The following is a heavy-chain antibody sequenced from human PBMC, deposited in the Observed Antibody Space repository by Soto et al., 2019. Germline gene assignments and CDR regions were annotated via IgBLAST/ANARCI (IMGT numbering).Heavy chain of an antibody. D-gene: IGHD6-19*01. V-gene: IGHV3-30-3*01. CDR1: GFTFSSYA. J-gene: IGHJ4*02. CDR3: ARLPIAVAGTWGFDY. Sequence: GGSLRLSCAASGFTFSSYAMHWVRQAPGKGLEWVAVISYDGSNKYYADSVKGRFTTSRDNSKNTLYLQMNSLRAEDTAVYYCARLPIAVAGTWGFDYWGQGTLVTVSS. CDR2: ISYDGSNK.